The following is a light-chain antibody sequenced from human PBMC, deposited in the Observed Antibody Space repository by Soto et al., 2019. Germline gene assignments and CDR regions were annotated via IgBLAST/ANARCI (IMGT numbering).Light chain of an antibody. CDR2: GAS. V-gene: IGKV3-15*01. CDR1: QSVSSN. J-gene: IGKJ1*01. CDR3: QQYNNWPWT. Sequence: EIVMTQSPATLSVSPGERATLSCRASQSVSSNLAGYQQKPGQAPRLLIYGASTRATGIPARFSGSGSGTEFTLTISSLQSEDFAVYYCQQYNNWPWTFGKGTKVDIK.